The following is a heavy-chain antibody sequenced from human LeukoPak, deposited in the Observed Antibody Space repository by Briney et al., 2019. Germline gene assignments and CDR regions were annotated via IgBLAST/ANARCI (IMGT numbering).Heavy chain of an antibody. CDR2: IWSDGSTK. D-gene: IGHD6-6*01. CDR1: GFTFCNYG. CDR3: ATDRGSSPFDY. J-gene: IGHJ4*02. V-gene: IGHV3-33*01. Sequence: PGGSLRLSCAASGFTFCNYGMHWVRQTPGKGLEWVAVIWSDGSTKEYADSVKGRFTISGDNSQNTLYLQMNSLRAEDTAVYYCATDRGSSPFDYWGQGTLVTVPS.